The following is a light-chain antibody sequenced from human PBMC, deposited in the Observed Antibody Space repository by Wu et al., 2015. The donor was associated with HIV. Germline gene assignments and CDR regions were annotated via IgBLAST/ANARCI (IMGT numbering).Light chain of an antibody. CDR3: QQLNNYPLT. Sequence: IQLTQSPSSLSASVGDRVTITCRASQGISSYLAWYQQKPGTAPKLLIYVASTLQSGVPSRFSGSGSETDFTLTISSLQPEDFATYYCQQLNNYPLTFGEGPRWRSN. V-gene: IGKV1-9*01. CDR2: VAS. CDR1: QGISSY. J-gene: IGKJ4*01.